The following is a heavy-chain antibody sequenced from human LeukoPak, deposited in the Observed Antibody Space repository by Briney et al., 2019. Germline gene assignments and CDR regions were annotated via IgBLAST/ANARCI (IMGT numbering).Heavy chain of an antibody. Sequence: SETLFLTCTVSGGSVSSGDYYWSWIRQPAGKGLEWIGRIHTNERTNYNPSLKSRVTISLDTSKNQFSLKLSSVTAADTAVYYCATSTYHDSSGYYYFDYWGQGTLVTVSS. J-gene: IGHJ4*02. CDR1: GGSVSSGDYY. D-gene: IGHD3-22*01. CDR3: ATSTYHDSSGYYYFDY. CDR2: IHTNERT. V-gene: IGHV4-61*02.